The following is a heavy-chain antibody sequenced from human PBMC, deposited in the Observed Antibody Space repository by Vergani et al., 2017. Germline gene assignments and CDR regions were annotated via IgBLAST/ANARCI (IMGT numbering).Heavy chain of an antibody. D-gene: IGHD5/OR15-5a*01. CDR3: ARGKCAVNWFDP. CDR1: GGSISSGGYY. J-gene: IGHJ5*02. V-gene: IGHV4-31*03. Sequence: QVQLQESGPGLVKPSQTLSLTCTVSGGSISSGGYYWSWIRQPPGKDLEWLGYIYYSGSTYYNPSLKSRVTISVDTSKNQFSLKLSSVTAADTAVYYCARGKCAVNWFDPWGQGTLVTVSS. CDR2: IYYSGST.